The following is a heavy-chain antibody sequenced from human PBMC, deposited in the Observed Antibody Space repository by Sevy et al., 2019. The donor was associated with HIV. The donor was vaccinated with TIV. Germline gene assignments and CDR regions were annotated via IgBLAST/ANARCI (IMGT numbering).Heavy chain of an antibody. V-gene: IGHV1-69*06. J-gene: IGHJ5*02. CDR1: GGTFSSYA. D-gene: IGHD3-9*01. Sequence: ASVKVSCKASGGTFSSYAISWVRQAPGQGLEWMGGIIPIFGTANYAQKFQGRVTITADKSTSTAYMELSSLRSEDTAVYYCARDAVRGDKYNWFGPWGQGTLVTVSS. CDR2: IIPIFGTA. CDR3: ARDAVRGDKYNWFGP.